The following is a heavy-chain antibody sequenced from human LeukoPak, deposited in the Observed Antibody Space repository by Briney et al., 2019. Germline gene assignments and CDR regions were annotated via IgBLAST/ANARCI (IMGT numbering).Heavy chain of an antibody. CDR2: IWYDGSNK. Sequence: PGGSLRLSCAASGFTFSSYGMHWVRQAPGKGLEWVAVIWYDGSNKYYADSVKGRFTISRDNSKNTLYLQMNSLRAEDTAVYYCARDSGAPLLDAFDIWGQGTMVTVSS. CDR3: ARDSGAPLLDAFDI. V-gene: IGHV3-33*01. J-gene: IGHJ3*02. D-gene: IGHD1-26*01. CDR1: GFTFSSYG.